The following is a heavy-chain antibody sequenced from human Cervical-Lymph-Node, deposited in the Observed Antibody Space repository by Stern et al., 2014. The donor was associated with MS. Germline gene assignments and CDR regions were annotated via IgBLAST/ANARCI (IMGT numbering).Heavy chain of an antibody. CDR3: AKAYAWELNWFDP. Sequence: VELVEYGAEVKKPGASVKVSWKASGYSFSDNDITWVRQVAGKGLEWMGWMNPITGYTGYPQKFQARVAMTRNTSITTAYMELSSLRSDHTAVYYCAKAYAWELNWFDPWGQGTLVTVSS. CDR2: MNPITGYT. V-gene: IGHV1-8*02. CDR1: GYSFSDND. J-gene: IGHJ5*02. D-gene: IGHD1-26*01.